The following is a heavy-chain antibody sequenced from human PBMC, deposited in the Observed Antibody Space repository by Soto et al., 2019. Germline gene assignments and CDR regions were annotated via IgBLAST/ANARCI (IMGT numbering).Heavy chain of an antibody. CDR3: ARDGRGLGKLSLFEY. Sequence: EVQLVESGGGLIQPGGSLRLSCAASGFTVNSDYMNWIRQTPGKGLEWVAFIYNGESTHYADYVKGRFTISSDRSKNTLYLQMNSLRIEDTAVYYCARDGRGLGKLSLFEYWGQGTLVTVSS. J-gene: IGHJ4*02. D-gene: IGHD3-16*01. CDR1: GFTVNSDY. CDR2: IYNGEST. V-gene: IGHV3-53*01.